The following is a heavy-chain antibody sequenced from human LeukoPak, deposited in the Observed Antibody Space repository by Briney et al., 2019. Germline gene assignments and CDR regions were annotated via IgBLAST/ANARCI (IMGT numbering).Heavy chain of an antibody. J-gene: IGHJ6*04. D-gene: IGHD3-10*02. CDR2: ISSSGSTI. V-gene: IGHV3-48*04. CDR1: GFTFSSYG. CDR3: AELGITMIGGV. Sequence: GGSLRLSCAASGFTFSSYGMTWVRQAPGKGLEWVSYISSSGSTIYYADSVKGRFTISRDNAKNSLYLQMNSLRAEDTAVYYCAELGITMIGGVWGKGTTVTVSS.